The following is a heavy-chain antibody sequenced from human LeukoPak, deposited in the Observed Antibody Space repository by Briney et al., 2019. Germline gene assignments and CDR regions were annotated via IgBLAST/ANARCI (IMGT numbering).Heavy chain of an antibody. CDR1: GFTFSSYS. D-gene: IGHD3-3*01. CDR3: ARGLRFKDDY. CDR2: ISSSSSYI. Sequence: GGPLRLSCAASGFTFSSYSMNWVRQAPGKGLEWVSSISSSSSYIYYADSVKGRFTISRDNAKNSLYLQMNSLRAEDTAVYYCARGLRFKDDYWGQGTLVTVSS. J-gene: IGHJ4*02. V-gene: IGHV3-21*01.